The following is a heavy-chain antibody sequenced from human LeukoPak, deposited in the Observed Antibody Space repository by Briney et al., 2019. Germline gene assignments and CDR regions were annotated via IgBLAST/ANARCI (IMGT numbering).Heavy chain of an antibody. J-gene: IGHJ2*01. CDR2: IWYDGSNK. CDR1: GFTFSSYG. V-gene: IGHV3-33*06. D-gene: IGHD2-2*01. CDR3: AKDIVVVPAPVGYFDL. Sequence: GGSLRLSCAASGFTFSSYGMHWVRQAPGKGLEWVAVIWYDGSNKYYADSVKGRFTISRDNSKNTLYLQMNSLRAEDTAVYYCAKDIVVVPAPVGYFDLWGRGTLVTVSS.